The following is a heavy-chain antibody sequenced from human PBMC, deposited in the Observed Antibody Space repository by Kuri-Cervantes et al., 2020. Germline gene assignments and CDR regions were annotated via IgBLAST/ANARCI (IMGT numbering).Heavy chain of an antibody. CDR3: ARGLSDSSGYYYDRGRLSRSRYYFDY. CDR1: GYSISSDYY. J-gene: IGHJ4*02. CDR2: IYHSGST. Sequence: SETLSLTCAVSGYSISSDYYWGWIRQPPGKGLEWIGSIYHSGSTYYNPSLKSRVTISVDTSKNQFSLKLSSVTAADTAVYYCARGLSDSSGYYYDRGRLSRSRYYFDYWGQGTLVTVSS. V-gene: IGHV4-38-2*01. D-gene: IGHD3-22*01.